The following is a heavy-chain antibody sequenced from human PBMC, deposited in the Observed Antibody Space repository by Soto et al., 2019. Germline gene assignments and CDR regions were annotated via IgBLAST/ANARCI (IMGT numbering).Heavy chain of an antibody. V-gene: IGHV1-18*01. CDR2: ISAYNGNT. Sequence: GASVKVSCKASGYTFTSYGISWVRQAPGQGLEWMGWISAYNGNTNYAQKLQGRVTMTTDTSTSTACMELRSLRSDDTAVYYCARAARKYQLLPYSSSPELDYWGQGTLGTVSS. CDR3: ARAARKYQLLPYSSSPELDY. CDR1: GYTFTSYG. J-gene: IGHJ4*02. D-gene: IGHD2-2*01.